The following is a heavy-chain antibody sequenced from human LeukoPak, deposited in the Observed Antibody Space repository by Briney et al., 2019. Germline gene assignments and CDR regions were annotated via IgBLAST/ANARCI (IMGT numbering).Heavy chain of an antibody. V-gene: IGHV1-46*01. CDR1: GYTFTSYY. CDR2: MNPSGGST. CDR3: ARVGGTMVRGATRDYYGMDV. D-gene: IGHD3-10*01. Sequence: ASVKVSCKASGYTFTSYYMHWVRQAPGQGLEWMGIMNPSGGSTSYAQKFQGRVTMTRDTSTSTVYMELSSLRSEDTAVYYCARVGGTMVRGATRDYYGMDVWGKGTTVTVSS. J-gene: IGHJ6*04.